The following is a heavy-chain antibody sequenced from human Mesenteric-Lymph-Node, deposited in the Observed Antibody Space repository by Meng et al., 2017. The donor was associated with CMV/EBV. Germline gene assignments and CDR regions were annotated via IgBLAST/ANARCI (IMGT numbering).Heavy chain of an antibody. D-gene: IGHD3-22*01. J-gene: IGHJ4*02. CDR3: ARGGTDYYDSSGYYPVVDY. CDR1: FTSYG. Sequence: FTSYGIGWVRQAPGQGLEWMGWISAYNGNTNYAQKLQGRVTMTTDTSTSTAYMELRSLRSDDTAVYYCARGGTDYYDSSGYYPVVDYWGQGTLVTVSS. CDR2: ISAYNGNT. V-gene: IGHV1-18*04.